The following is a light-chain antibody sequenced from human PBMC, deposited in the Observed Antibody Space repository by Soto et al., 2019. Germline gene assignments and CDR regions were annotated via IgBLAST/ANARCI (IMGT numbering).Light chain of an antibody. J-gene: IGKJ4*01. CDR3: QQYRNWPPLT. Sequence: EIVMTQSPATLSVSPGETATLSCRASQSVGSAVAWYQHKPGQAPRLLIVPASIRATGVPGRFTGGGSGTEFTLTISSLQSEDFAVYYCQQYRNWPPLTFGGGTTVEIK. CDR2: PAS. CDR1: QSVGSA. V-gene: IGKV3-15*01.